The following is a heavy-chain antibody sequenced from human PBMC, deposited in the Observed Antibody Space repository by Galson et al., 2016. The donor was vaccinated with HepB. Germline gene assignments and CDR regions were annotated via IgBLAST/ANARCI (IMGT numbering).Heavy chain of an antibody. V-gene: IGHV3-30*18. CDR1: GFTFSHFA. CDR2: ISYDETNK. Sequence: SLRLSCAASGFTFSHFAMHWVRQAPGKGLEWVAVISYDETNKYYADSVKGRFIISRDNSKNTLYLQMNSLTAEDTAVYYCAKDGFNYYGSGSMFYHYYMDVWGQGTTVTVSS. D-gene: IGHD3-10*01. CDR3: AKDGFNYYGSGSMFYHYYMDV. J-gene: IGHJ6*03.